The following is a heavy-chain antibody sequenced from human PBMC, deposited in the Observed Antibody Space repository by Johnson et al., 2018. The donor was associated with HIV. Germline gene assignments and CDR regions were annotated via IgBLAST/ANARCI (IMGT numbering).Heavy chain of an antibody. CDR2: ISWNSAIT. D-gene: IGHD3-3*01. V-gene: IGHV3-9*01. J-gene: IGHJ3*02. Sequence: VQLVESGGGLVQPGRSLRLSCAASGFSFDDYAMHWVRQIPGKGLEWVSSISWNSAITGYADSVKGRFTISRDNPKNSLYLQMNSLRGEDTALYYCVKVQGSRYDFWSGFPSSIWGQGTMVTVSS. CDR3: VKVQGSRYDFWSGFPSSI. CDR1: GFSFDDYA.